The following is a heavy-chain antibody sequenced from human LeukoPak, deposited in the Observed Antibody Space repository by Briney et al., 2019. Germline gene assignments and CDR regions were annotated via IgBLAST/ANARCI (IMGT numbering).Heavy chain of an antibody. Sequence: GESLKISCKGSGYNFTNFWIGWVRQMPGKGLEWMGIIYLGDSDTRYSPSFQGQVTISADKSISTAYLQWSSLKASDTAMYYCARLGHEAYYYYYYMDVWGKGTTVTVSS. CDR1: GYNFTNFW. J-gene: IGHJ6*03. V-gene: IGHV5-51*01. CDR3: ARLGHEAYYYYYYMDV. CDR2: IYLGDSDT.